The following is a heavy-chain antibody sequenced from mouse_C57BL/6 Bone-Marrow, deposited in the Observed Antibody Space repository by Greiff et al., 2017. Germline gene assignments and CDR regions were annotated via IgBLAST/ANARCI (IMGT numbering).Heavy chain of an antibody. Sequence: QVQLQQPGAELVKPGASVKLSFKASGYTFTSYWMHWVKQRPGQGLEWIGMIHPNSGSTNYNEKFKSKATLTVDKSSSTAYMQLSSLTSEDSAVYYCARRGVTTPYYYAMDYWGQGTSVTVSS. CDR3: ARRGVTTPYYYAMDY. CDR1: GYTFTSYW. D-gene: IGHD2-2*01. V-gene: IGHV1-64*01. CDR2: IHPNSGST. J-gene: IGHJ4*01.